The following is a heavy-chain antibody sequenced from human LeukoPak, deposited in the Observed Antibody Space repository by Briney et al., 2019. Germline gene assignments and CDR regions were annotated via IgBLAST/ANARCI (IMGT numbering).Heavy chain of an antibody. J-gene: IGHJ3*02. CDR2: IIPIFGTA. V-gene: IGHV1-69*13. CDR1: GYTFNGYY. CDR3: ARDDGTVTTPDAFDI. Sequence: ASVKVSCKAPGYTFNGYYIHWVRQAPGQGLEWMGGIIPIFGTANYAQKFQGRVTITADESTSTAYMELSSLRSEDTAVYYCARDDGTVTTPDAFDIWGQGTMVTVSS. D-gene: IGHD4-17*01.